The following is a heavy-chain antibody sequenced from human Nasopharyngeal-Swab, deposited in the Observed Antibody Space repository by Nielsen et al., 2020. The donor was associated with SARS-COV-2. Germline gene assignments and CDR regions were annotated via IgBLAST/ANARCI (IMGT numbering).Heavy chain of an antibody. CDR3: ARGGVGVFDI. V-gene: IGHV3-21*01. CDR2: ISSSSSYI. D-gene: IGHD2-15*01. CDR1: GFTSSSYS. Sequence: GESLKISCAASGFTSSSYSMNWVRQAPGKELEWVSSISSSSSYIYYADSVKGRFTISRDNAKNSLYLQMNSLRAEDTAVYYCARGGVGVFDIWGQGTMVTVSS. J-gene: IGHJ3*02.